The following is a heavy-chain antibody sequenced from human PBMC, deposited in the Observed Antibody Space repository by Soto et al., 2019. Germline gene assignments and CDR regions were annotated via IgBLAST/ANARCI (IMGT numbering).Heavy chain of an antibody. CDR3: ARRGSGSYYDY. D-gene: IGHD1-26*01. Sequence: EVQLLESGGGLVQPGGSLRLSCAASGFTFSSYAMRWVRQAPGKGLEWVSAISGSGGSTYYADSVKGQFTISRDNSKNTVYLKMNSLRGEDTSVYYCARRGSGSYYDYWGQGTLVTVSS. CDR1: GFTFSSYA. J-gene: IGHJ4*02. CDR2: ISGSGGST. V-gene: IGHV3-23*01.